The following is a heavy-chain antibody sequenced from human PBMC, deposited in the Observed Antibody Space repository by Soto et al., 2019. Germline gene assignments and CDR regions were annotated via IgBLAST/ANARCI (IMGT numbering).Heavy chain of an antibody. D-gene: IGHD2-15*01. CDR2: IYSGGST. CDR1: GFTVSSNY. Sequence: EVQLVESGGGLIQPGGSLRLSCAASGFTVSSNYMSWVRQAPGKGLEWVSVIYSGGSTYYADSVKGRFTISRDNSKNTLYLQMNSLRAEDTAVYYCARAYCSGGSCYPFDYWGQGTLVAVSS. V-gene: IGHV3-53*01. CDR3: ARAYCSGGSCYPFDY. J-gene: IGHJ4*02.